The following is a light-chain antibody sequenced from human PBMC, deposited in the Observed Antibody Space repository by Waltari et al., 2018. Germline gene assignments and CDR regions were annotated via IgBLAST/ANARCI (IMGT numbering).Light chain of an antibody. CDR1: SHNIGRYP. V-gene: IGLV1-44*01. CDR3: STWDYSLGFWV. Sequence: QSALTQEASVSGTVGQKVTLSCTGNSHNIGRYPVGWYQQISHGAPKTVMFGNSLPSGIPGRFSGSKSGTTASLNISGLQPEDEADYYCSTWDYSLGFWVFGGGTKLTVL. J-gene: IGLJ3*02. CDR2: GNS.